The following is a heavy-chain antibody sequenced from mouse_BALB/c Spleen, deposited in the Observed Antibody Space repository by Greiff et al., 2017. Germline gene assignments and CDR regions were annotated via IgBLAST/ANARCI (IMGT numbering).Heavy chain of an antibody. Sequence: VQLQQSGPGLVQPSQTLSITCTVSGFSLTSYGVHWVRQSPGKGLEWLGVIWSGGSTDYNAAFISRLGISKDNSNSKVFFIMNSLLANDTAIYYCAREYYGILLAYGGQGTLVTVSA. CDR3: AREYYGILLAY. J-gene: IGHJ3*01. D-gene: IGHD2-1*01. CDR2: IWSGGST. V-gene: IGHV2-2*02. CDR1: GFSLTSYG.